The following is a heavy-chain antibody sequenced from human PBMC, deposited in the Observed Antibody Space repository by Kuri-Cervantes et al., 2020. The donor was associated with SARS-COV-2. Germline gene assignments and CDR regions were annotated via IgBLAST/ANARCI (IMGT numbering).Heavy chain of an antibody. D-gene: IGHD3-10*01. Sequence: SQTLSLTCAVSGGSISSGGYSWSWIRRPPGKGLEWIGYIYHSGSTYYNPSLKSRVTISVDRSKNQFSLKLSSVTAADTAVYYCARNRYGSGSFPPDYWGQGTLVTVSS. J-gene: IGHJ4*02. V-gene: IGHV4-30-2*01. CDR2: IYHSGST. CDR1: GGSISSGGYS. CDR3: ARNRYGSGSFPPDY.